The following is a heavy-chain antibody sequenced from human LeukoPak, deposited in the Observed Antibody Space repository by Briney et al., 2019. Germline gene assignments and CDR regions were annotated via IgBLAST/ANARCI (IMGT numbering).Heavy chain of an antibody. CDR1: EFTFSTYS. CDR2: ISACSDYI. V-gene: IGHV3-21*01. CDR3: ARGRGLGDSSGIADY. D-gene: IGHD3-22*01. J-gene: IGHJ4*02. Sequence: PGGSLRLSCAASEFTFSTYSMNWVRQAPGKGLEWVSSISACSDYIFYADSVKGRFTMFRDNAKNTLYLQMNSLRVEDTAVYYCARGRGLGDSSGIADYWGQGTLVTVSS.